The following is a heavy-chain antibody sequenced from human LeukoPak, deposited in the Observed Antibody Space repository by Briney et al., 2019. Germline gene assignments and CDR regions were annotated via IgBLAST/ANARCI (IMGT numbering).Heavy chain of an antibody. D-gene: IGHD4-23*01. CDR1: GGSISSNY. CDR3: ARLTVVKNADDY. Sequence: PSETLSLTCTVSGGSISSNYWSWIRQPPGKGLEWIGYIYSSGSANYNPSLKSRVTISVDTSKNQFSLKLSSVTAADTAVYYCARLTVVKNADDYWGQGTLVTVSS. V-gene: IGHV4-59*08. J-gene: IGHJ4*02. CDR2: IYSSGSA.